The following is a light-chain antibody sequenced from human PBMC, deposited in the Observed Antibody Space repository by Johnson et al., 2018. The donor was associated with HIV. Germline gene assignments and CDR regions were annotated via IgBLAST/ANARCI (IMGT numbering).Light chain of an antibody. CDR3: GTWDSNLSPNYV. V-gene: IGLV1-51*02. Sequence: QSVLTQPPSVSAAPGRWVTVSCSGTTSNIGDHSVSWFQHLPGAAPKLLIYDNDRRPSGVPDRFSGSKSAASATLDITGLQSGDEADYYCGTWDSNLSPNYVFGTGTKVTVL. J-gene: IGLJ1*01. CDR1: TSNIGDHS. CDR2: DND.